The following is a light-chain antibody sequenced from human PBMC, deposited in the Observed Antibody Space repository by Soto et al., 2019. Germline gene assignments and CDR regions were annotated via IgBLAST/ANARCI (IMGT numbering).Light chain of an antibody. J-gene: IGLJ1*01. CDR1: ELPKEY. Sequence: SYELTQPPSVSVSPGQTARITCSGGELPKEYAYWYQQKPGQAPLLVIYKDTERPSGIPERFSASSSGTTVTLTISGVQAEDEGDYYCLSADSSRLYVFGTGTKVTV. V-gene: IGLV3-25*02. CDR2: KDT. CDR3: LSADSSRLYV.